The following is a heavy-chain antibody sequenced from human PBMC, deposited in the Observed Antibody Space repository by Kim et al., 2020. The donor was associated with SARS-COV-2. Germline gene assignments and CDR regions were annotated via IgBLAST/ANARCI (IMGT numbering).Heavy chain of an antibody. D-gene: IGHD2-15*01. CDR1: GFTFSSYG. CDR2: IWYDGSNK. CDR3: AREWVVAATPDAFDI. J-gene: IGHJ3*02. V-gene: IGHV3-33*01. Sequence: GGSLRLSCAASGFTFSSYGMHWVRQAPGKGLEWVAVIWYDGSNKYYADSVKGRFTISRDNSKNTLYLQMNSLRAEDTAVYYCAREWVVAATPDAFDIWGQGTMVTVSS.